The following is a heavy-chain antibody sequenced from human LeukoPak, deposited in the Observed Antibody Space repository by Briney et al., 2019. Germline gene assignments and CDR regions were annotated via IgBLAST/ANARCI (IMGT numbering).Heavy chain of an antibody. CDR3: AREGSEYCSSTSCYTGFDY. J-gene: IGHJ4*02. Sequence: PGGSLRLSCAASGFTFSSYSMNWVRLAPGKGLEWVSSISSSSSYIYYADSVKGRFTISRDNAKNSLYLQMNSLRAEDTAVYYCAREGSEYCSSTSCYTGFDYWGQGTLVTVSS. CDR1: GFTFSSYS. V-gene: IGHV3-21*01. CDR2: ISSSSSYI. D-gene: IGHD2-2*02.